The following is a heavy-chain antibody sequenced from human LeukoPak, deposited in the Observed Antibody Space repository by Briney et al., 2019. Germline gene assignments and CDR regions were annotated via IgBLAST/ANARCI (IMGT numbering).Heavy chain of an antibody. CDR3: ALDYGDYVGYFDY. J-gene: IGHJ4*02. Sequence: GSLRLSCAASGFTFSSYAMSWVRQAPGKGLEWVSAISGSGGSTYYADSVKGRFTISRDNSKNTLYLQMNSLRAEDTAVYYCALDYGDYVGYFDYWGQGTPVTVSS. V-gene: IGHV3-23*01. D-gene: IGHD4-17*01. CDR2: ISGSGGST. CDR1: GFTFSSYA.